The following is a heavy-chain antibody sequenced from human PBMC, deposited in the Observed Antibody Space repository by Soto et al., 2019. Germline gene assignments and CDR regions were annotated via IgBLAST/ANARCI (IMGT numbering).Heavy chain of an antibody. CDR3: ARGGGVVVVPAAMSSGAGMDV. CDR2: IYYSGST. J-gene: IGHJ6*02. CDR1: GGSISSGGYY. V-gene: IGHV4-31*03. D-gene: IGHD2-2*01. Sequence: QVQLQESGPGLVKPSQTLSLTCTVSGGSISSGGYYWSWIRQHPGKGLEWIGYIYYSGSTYYNPSLKSRVTISVDTSKNQFSLKLSSVTAADTAVYYWARGGGVVVVPAAMSSGAGMDVWGQGTTVTVSS.